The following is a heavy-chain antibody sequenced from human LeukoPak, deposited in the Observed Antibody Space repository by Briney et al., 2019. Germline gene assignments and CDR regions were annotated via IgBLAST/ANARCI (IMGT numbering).Heavy chain of an antibody. Sequence: PSETLSLTCAVYGGSFSGYYWSWIRQPPGKGLEWIGEINHSGSTNYNPSLKSRVTISVDTSKNQFSLKLSSVTAADTAVYYCARDRRSSSFSYYYYYYYMDVWGKGTTVTVSS. CDR3: ARDRRSSSFSYYYYYYYMDV. CDR1: GGSFSGYY. CDR2: INHSGST. J-gene: IGHJ6*03. V-gene: IGHV4-34*01. D-gene: IGHD6-6*01.